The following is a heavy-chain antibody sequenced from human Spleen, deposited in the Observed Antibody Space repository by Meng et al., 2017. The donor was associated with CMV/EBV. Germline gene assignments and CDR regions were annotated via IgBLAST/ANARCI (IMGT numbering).Heavy chain of an antibody. Sequence: GESLKISCVGSGFTFINHAMYWVRQAPGKGLEWVGIIPHDGTNKYYADSVKGRFTISRDNSKKTLDLQMNSLRAEDTAVYFCARVLTVGSGSYSIGKQYVIDVWGQGTTVTVSS. CDR1: GFTFINHA. D-gene: IGHD3-10*01. V-gene: IGHV3-30-3*01. J-gene: IGHJ6*02. CDR3: ARVLTVGSGSYSIGKQYVIDV. CDR2: IPHDGTNK.